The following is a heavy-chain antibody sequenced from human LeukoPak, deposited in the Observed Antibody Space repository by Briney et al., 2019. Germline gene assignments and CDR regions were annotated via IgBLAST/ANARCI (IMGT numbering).Heavy chain of an antibody. D-gene: IGHD1-26*01. V-gene: IGHV1-2*06. CDR1: GYTFTGYY. CDR2: INPNSGGT. CDR3: ARAVSWWELLFDDY. J-gene: IGHJ4*02. Sequence: ASVKVSCKASGYTFTGYYMHWVRQAPGQGLDWMGRINPNSGGTNYAQKFQGRVTMTRDTSISTAYMELSRLRSDDTAVYYCARAVSWWELLFDDYWGQGTLVTVSS.